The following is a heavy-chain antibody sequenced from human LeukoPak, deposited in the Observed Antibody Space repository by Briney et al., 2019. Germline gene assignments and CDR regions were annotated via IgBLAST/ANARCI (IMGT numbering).Heavy chain of an antibody. J-gene: IGHJ4*02. CDR3: ARHAQSPYSGSFDY. CDR2: IYYSGST. D-gene: IGHD1-26*01. Sequence: SETLSLTCTVSGGSISSYYWSWIRQPPGEGLERIGYIYYSGSTNYNPSLKSRVTISVDTSKNQFSLKLSSVTAADTAVYYCARHAQSPYSGSFDYWGQGTLVTVSS. V-gene: IGHV4-59*01. CDR1: GGSISSYY.